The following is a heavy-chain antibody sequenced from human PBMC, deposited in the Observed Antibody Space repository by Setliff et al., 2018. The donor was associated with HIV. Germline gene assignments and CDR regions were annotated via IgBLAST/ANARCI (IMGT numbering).Heavy chain of an antibody. CDR3: ARAHFLVAMTRNWFDP. CDR1: AYSFTDYF. D-gene: IGHD5-12*01. V-gene: IGHV1-2*02. CDR2: ISPDNGNR. Sequence: ASVKVSCKASAYSFTDYFIHWVRQAPGQGLEWMGWISPDNGNRRILRRFQGRVTMTRDTSINTAYMELSGLTSDDTAVYYCARAHFLVAMTRNWFDPWGQGTLVTVSS. J-gene: IGHJ5*02.